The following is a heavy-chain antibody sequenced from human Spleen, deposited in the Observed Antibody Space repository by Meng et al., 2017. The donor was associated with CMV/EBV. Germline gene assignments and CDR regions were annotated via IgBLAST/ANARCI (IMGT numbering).Heavy chain of an antibody. Sequence: GESLKISCAASGFTFTKHWIHWVRQAPGKGLEWVSRINGGATRTSYVDSVEGRFTITRDNAKNTVHLQMNSLGVEDTAVYYCARDGGSTFFDYWGQGVLVTVSS. CDR3: ARDGGSTFFDY. J-gene: IGHJ4*01. CDR1: GFTFTKHW. V-gene: IGHV3-74*01. D-gene: IGHD3-16*01. CDR2: INGGATRT.